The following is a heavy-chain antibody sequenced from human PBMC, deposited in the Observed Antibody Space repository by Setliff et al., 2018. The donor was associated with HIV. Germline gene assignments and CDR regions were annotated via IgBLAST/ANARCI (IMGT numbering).Heavy chain of an antibody. Sequence: SETLSLTCSVSGGSIRSGLNYWTWIRQPAGKGLEWIGQIYSGGTTNYNPSLKRRVTISVDMPKNHFSLNLTSVTAADTAVYYCARGHAVGTSRYFDFWGRGTLVTVSS. J-gene: IGHJ4*01. CDR3: ARGHAVGTSRYFDF. CDR1: GGSIRSGLNY. CDR2: IYSGGTT. D-gene: IGHD6-19*01. V-gene: IGHV4-61*09.